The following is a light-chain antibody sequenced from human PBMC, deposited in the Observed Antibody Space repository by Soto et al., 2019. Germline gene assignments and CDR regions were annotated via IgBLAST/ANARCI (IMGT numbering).Light chain of an antibody. Sequence: DIPMTQSPASLSSSFVYTVPLPFLASQSIRGYLTRYQQKPVNAPKLLIYSASTLQSGVPSRFSGSGSGTDFTLTISGLQPDDFATYYCQQYNPYSPWTFGQGTKVDIK. CDR1: QSIRGY. J-gene: IGKJ1*01. CDR2: SAS. V-gene: IGKV1-5*01. CDR3: QQYNPYSPWT.